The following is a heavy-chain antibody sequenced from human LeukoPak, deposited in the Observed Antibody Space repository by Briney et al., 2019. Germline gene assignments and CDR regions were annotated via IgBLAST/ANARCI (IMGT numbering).Heavy chain of an antibody. CDR3: SREQIAPRAGY. CDR1: GGSISSYY. V-gene: IGHV4-59*01. Sequence: SETLSLTCTVSGGSISSYYWSWIRQPPGKGLEWIGYIYYSGSTNYSPSLKSRVTISVDTSKKRFSLQLSSVTAAHTAVYYCSREQIAPRAGYWVQGTLVTVSS. J-gene: IGHJ4*02. CDR2: IYYSGST. D-gene: IGHD2-21*01.